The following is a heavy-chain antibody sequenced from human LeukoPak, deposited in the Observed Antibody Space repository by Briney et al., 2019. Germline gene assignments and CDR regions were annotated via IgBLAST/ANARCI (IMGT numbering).Heavy chain of an antibody. D-gene: IGHD1-7*01. Sequence: SETLSLTCIVPGGSISSSNYYWAWIRQPRGKGLEWIGTFYSGGSAYYNPSLTSRVSISKDTSDNQFSLRLYSVTAADTAVYYCARKQGGTMYDVWGQGTQVTVSS. J-gene: IGHJ4*02. V-gene: IGHV4-39*07. CDR1: GGSISSSNYY. CDR2: FYSGGSA. CDR3: ARKQGGTMYDV.